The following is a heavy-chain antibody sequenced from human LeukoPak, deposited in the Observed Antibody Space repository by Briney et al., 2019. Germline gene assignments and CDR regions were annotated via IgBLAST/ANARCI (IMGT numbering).Heavy chain of an antibody. CDR3: AKYPTYYYDSSGYYYFDY. D-gene: IGHD3-22*01. J-gene: IGHJ4*02. Sequence: PGGSLRLSCAASGFTFSSNAMYWVRQAPGKGLEWVSVISGGGVGTYYADSVKGRFTISRDNSKNTLYLQMNSLRAEDTSVDYCAKYPTYYYDSSGYYYFDYWGQGTLVTVSS. CDR2: ISGGGVGT. V-gene: IGHV3-23*01. CDR1: GFTFSSNA.